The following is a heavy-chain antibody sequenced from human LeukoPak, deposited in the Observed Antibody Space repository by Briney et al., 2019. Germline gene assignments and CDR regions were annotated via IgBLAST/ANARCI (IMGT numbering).Heavy chain of an antibody. CDR3: AAQLID. CDR1: GVSITSNY. V-gene: IGHV4-59*01. D-gene: IGHD1-1*01. CDR2: IYSSGST. Sequence: WETLCLTCTVSGVSITSNYWTWIRQPPGKGLEWIGYIYSSGSTNYNSSLKSRVTILIDTSNNQLSLKLTSVTAADTGVNYCAAQLIDWGQGTLVTVSS. J-gene: IGHJ4*02.